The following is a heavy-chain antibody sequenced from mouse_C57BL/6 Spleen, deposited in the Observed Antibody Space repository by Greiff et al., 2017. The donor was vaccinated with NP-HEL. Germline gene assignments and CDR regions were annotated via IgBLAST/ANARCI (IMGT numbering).Heavy chain of an antibody. V-gene: IGHV5-17*01. CDR3: ANLDSSGPFAY. D-gene: IGHD3-2*02. CDR1: GFTFSDYG. J-gene: IGHJ3*01. Sequence: EVQLVESGGGLVKPGGSLKLSCAASGFTFSDYGMHWVRQAPEKGLEWVAYISSGSSTIYYADTVKGRFTISRDNAKNTLFLQMTSRRSEDTAMYYCANLDSSGPFAYWGQGTLVTVSA. CDR2: ISSGSSTI.